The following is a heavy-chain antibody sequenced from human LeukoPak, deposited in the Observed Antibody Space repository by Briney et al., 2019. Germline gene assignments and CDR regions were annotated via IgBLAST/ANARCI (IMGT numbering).Heavy chain of an antibody. CDR3: ARVADGRWELDY. Sequence: ASVKVSCKASGGTFSSYAISWVRQAPGQGLEWMGRIIPILGIANYAQKFQGRVTITADKSTSTAYMELSSLRSEDTAVYYCARVADGRWELDYWGQGTLVTVSS. D-gene: IGHD1-26*01. CDR1: GGTFSSYA. CDR2: IIPILGIA. V-gene: IGHV1-69*04. J-gene: IGHJ4*02.